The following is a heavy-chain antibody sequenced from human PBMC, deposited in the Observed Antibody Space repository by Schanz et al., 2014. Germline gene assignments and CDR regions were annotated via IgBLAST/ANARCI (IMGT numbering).Heavy chain of an antibody. V-gene: IGHV3-23*01. CDR1: GFSLDIFA. Sequence: DVHLLESGGGLVQPGGSLRLSCATSGFSLDIFAVSWVRQAPGKGLEWVSAISGSGGSTYYADSVKGRFTISRDNSKNTLFLQMNSLRAEDTAVYYCLAPDYGMDVWGQGTTVTVSS. CDR3: LAPDYGMDV. J-gene: IGHJ6*02. CDR2: ISGSGGST.